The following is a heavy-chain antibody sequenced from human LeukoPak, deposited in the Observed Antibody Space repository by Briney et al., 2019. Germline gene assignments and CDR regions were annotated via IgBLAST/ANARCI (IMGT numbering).Heavy chain of an antibody. D-gene: IGHD3-22*01. CDR2: IWYDGSNK. J-gene: IGHJ6*02. CDR1: GFTFSSYG. V-gene: IGHV3-33*01. Sequence: VRSLRLSCAASGFTFSSYGMHWVRQAPGKGLEWVAVIWYDGSNKYYADSVKGRFTISRDNSKNTLYLQMNSLRAEDTAVYYCARDRGDSSGYYYENYYGMDVWGQGTTVTVSS. CDR3: ARDRGDSSGYYYENYYGMDV.